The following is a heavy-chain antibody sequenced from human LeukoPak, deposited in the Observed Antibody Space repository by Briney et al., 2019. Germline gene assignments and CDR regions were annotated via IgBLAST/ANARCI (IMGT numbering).Heavy chain of an antibody. CDR3: ARSIVGARGYYYYMDV. CDR1: GGSFSGYY. V-gene: IGHV4-34*01. CDR2: INHSGST. Sequence: SETLSLTCAVYGGSFSGYYWSWIRQPPGKGLEWIGEINHSGSTNYNPSLKSRVTISVDTSKNQFSLKLCSVTAADTAVYYCARSIVGARGYYYYMDVWGKGTTVTISS. D-gene: IGHD1-26*01. J-gene: IGHJ6*03.